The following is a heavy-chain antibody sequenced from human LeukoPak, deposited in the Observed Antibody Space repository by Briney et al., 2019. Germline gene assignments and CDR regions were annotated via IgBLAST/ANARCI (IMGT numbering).Heavy chain of an antibody. CDR2: ISGSGGST. D-gene: IGHD2-2*01. V-gene: IGHV3-23*01. CDR1: GFTFSSYA. CDR3: AKDPADRQLYCSSTSCYLTAEDY. J-gene: IGHJ4*02. Sequence: PGGSLRLSCAASGFTFSSYAMSWVRQAPGKGLEWVSAISGSGGSTYYADSVKGRCTISRDNSKNTLYLQMNSLRAEDTAVYYCAKDPADRQLYCSSTSCYLTAEDYWGQGTLVTVSS.